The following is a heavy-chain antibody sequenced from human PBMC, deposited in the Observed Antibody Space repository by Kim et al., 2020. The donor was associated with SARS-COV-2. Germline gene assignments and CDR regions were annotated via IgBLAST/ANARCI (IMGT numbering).Heavy chain of an antibody. CDR2: IGGSGSGTST. Sequence: GGSLRLSCAASGFTFSSYAMTWVRQAPGKGLEWLSAIGGSGSGTSTYYSDSVRGRFTISSDNAKNTLYLQMNSRKAEDPAVYYCAKYLLTSRSVFDPCGQGTLFTVSS. D-gene: IGHD1-26*01. CDR1: GFTFSSYA. CDR3: AKYLLTSRSVFDP. V-gene: IGHV3-23*01. J-gene: IGHJ5*02.